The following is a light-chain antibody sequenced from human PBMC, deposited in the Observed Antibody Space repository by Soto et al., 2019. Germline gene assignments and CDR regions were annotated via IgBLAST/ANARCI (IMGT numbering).Light chain of an antibody. CDR1: DNDVGRYDY. Sequence: QSVLTQPPSASGSPGMSVTLSCSGTDNDVGRYDYVSWYQQHPGKAPKLLIYEVSKRPSGVPDRFSASKSGNTASLTVPGLQGEDEADYYCMSYVGGNSVAFGGGTQLTVL. CDR2: EVS. CDR3: MSYVGGNSVA. J-gene: IGLJ2*01. V-gene: IGLV2-8*01.